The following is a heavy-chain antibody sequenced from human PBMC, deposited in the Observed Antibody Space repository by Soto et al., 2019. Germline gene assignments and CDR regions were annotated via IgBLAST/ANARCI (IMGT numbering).Heavy chain of an antibody. V-gene: IGHV1-2*04. Sequence: GESLKISCKASGYTFTGYYMHWVRQAPGQGLEWMGWINPNSGGTNYAQKFQGWVTMTRDTSISTAYMELSRLRSDDTAVYYCARGYGDYYYYYMDVWGKGTTVTVSS. CDR2: INPNSGGT. CDR3: ARGYGDYYYYYMDV. J-gene: IGHJ6*03. D-gene: IGHD4-17*01. CDR1: GYTFTGYY.